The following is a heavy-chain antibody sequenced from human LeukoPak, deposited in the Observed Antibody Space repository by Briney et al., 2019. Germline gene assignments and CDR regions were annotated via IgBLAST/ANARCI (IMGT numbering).Heavy chain of an antibody. CDR1: GGTFSNYA. J-gene: IGHJ4*02. V-gene: IGHV1-69*04. D-gene: IGHD2-2*02. Sequence: SVKVSCKTSGGTFSNYAIYWVRQAPGQGLEWMGRIIPIQVIPTYAQAFQGRVTTTTDKSTNTAYMELTNLTSADTAVYYCTRAAPYTGAGGYWGQGALVTVSS. CDR2: IIPIQVIP. CDR3: TRAAPYTGAGGY.